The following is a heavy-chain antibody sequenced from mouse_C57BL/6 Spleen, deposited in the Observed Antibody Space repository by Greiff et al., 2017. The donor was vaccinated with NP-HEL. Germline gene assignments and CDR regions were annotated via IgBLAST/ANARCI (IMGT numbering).Heavy chain of an antibody. CDR3: AREGLYGSSSWFAY. CDR2: IYPGGGYT. J-gene: IGHJ3*01. D-gene: IGHD1-1*01. Sequence: VQLHQSGAELVRPGTSVKMSCKASGYTFTNYWIGWAKQRPGHGLEWIGDIYPGGGYTNYNEKFKGKATLTADKSSSTAYMQFSSLTSEDSAIYYCAREGLYGSSSWFAYWGQGTLVTVSA. CDR1: GYTFTNYW. V-gene: IGHV1-63*01.